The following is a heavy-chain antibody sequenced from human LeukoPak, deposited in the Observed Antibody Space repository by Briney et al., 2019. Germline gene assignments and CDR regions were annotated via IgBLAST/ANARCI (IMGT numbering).Heavy chain of an antibody. CDR1: GGSISSSSYY. CDR3: ARFIVATNANFDY. J-gene: IGHJ4*02. V-gene: IGHV4-39*07. CDR2: IYYSGST. D-gene: IGHD5-12*01. Sequence: SETLSLTCTVSGGSISSSSYYWGWIRQPPGKGLEWIGSIYYSGSTYYNPSLKSRVTISVDTSKNQFSLKLSSVTAADTAVYYCARFIVATNANFDYWGQGTLVTVSS.